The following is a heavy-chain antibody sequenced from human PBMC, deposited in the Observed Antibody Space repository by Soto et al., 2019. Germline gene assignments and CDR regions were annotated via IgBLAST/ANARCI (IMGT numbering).Heavy chain of an antibody. CDR2: ISSSSSTI. CDR1: GFTFSSYS. J-gene: IGHJ6*02. Sequence: GGSLRLSCAASGFTFSSYSMNWVRQAPGKGLEWVSYISSSSSTIYYADSVKGRFTISRDNAKNSLYLQMNSLRDEDTAVYYCASFRQRDRYYYYGMDVWGQGTTVTVSS. CDR3: ASFRQRDRYYYYGMDV. V-gene: IGHV3-48*02.